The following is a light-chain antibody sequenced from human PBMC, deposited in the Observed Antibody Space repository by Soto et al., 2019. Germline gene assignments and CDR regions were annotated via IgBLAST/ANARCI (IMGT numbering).Light chain of an antibody. CDR3: QQYGSSPYT. CDR1: XSVXXSY. CDR2: GAS. Sequence: EIVXTXSPXTXSLSXGXXATXSCXAXXSVXXSYLAWYQQKPGQAPRLIIYGASDRATGIPDRFSGSGSGTDFTLTISRLEPEDFAVYYCQQYGSSPYTFGQGTKLEIK. V-gene: IGKV3-20*01. J-gene: IGKJ2*01.